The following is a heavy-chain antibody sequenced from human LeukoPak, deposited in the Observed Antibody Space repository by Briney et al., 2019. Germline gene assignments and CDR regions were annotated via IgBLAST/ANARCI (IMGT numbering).Heavy chain of an antibody. CDR3: ARDRRGYSAYDGEGFDY. CDR2: ISADNRNT. D-gene: IGHD5-12*01. J-gene: IGHJ4*02. Sequence: ASVKVSCKASGYIFANYGFSWVRQAPGQGLEWMGWISADNRNTKYAQKFQDRVTMTDDRSTSTVYMELRSLRSDDTAVYYCARDRRGYSAYDGEGFDYWGQGTLVTVSS. V-gene: IGHV1-18*04. CDR1: GYIFANYG.